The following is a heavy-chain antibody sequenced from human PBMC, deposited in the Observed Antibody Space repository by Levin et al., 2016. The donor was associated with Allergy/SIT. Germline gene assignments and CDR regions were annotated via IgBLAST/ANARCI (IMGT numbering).Heavy chain of an antibody. Sequence: ASVKVSCKASGYTFTSYDINWVRQATGQGLEWMGWMNPNSGNTGYAQKFQGRVTMTRNTSISTAYMELSSLRSEDTAVYYCARAKPIPYQLLRLQYSSSWYAFDYWGQGTLVTVSS. CDR2: MNPNSGNT. D-gene: IGHD6-13*01. CDR1: GYTFTSYD. CDR3: ARAKPIPYQLLRLQYSSSWYAFDY. J-gene: IGHJ4*02. V-gene: IGHV1-8*01.